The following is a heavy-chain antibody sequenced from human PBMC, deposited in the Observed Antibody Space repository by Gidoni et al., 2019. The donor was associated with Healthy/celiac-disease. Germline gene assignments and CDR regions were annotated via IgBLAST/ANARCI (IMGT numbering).Heavy chain of an antibody. D-gene: IGHD1-26*01. CDR1: GFTFRDSA. J-gene: IGHJ2*01. V-gene: IGHV3-9*01. Sequence: EVQSVESGGGLVQPGTSLRLSCAASGFTFRDSAMHWVRQPPGKGLEWVAGISWESGTLGYADSVRGRFTISRDNAKNSLNLQMNRLSADDTALYYCVKDGSGSYPYWYFDVWGRGTLLTVSS. CDR3: VKDGSGSYPYWYFDV. CDR2: ISWESGTL.